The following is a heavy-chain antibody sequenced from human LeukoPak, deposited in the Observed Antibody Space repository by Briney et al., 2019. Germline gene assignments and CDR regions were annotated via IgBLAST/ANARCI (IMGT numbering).Heavy chain of an antibody. CDR2: IYYSGST. J-gene: IGHJ4*02. Sequence: PSETLSLTCTVSGGSISSSSYYWGWIRQPPGKGLEWIGSIYYSGSTYYNPSLKSRVTISVDTSKNQFSLKLSSVTAADTAVYYCARDRLYCSGGSCYTGGLDYWGRGTLVTVSS. V-gene: IGHV4-39*07. D-gene: IGHD2-15*01. CDR3: ARDRLYCSGGSCYTGGLDY. CDR1: GGSISSSSYY.